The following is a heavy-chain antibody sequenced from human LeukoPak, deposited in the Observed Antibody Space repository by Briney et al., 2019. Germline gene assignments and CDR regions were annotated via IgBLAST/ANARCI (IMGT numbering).Heavy chain of an antibody. CDR3: AREEVAVAGTEPLDY. CDR1: GYTFTNYD. V-gene: IGHV1-8*03. D-gene: IGHD6-19*01. CDR2: MNPNSGNT. J-gene: IGHJ4*02. Sequence: GASVKVSCKASGYTFTNYDINWVRQATGQGLEWMGWMNPNSGNTGYAQKFQGRVTITRNTSISTAYMELSSLRSEDTAVYYCAREEVAVAGTEPLDYWGQGTLVTVSS.